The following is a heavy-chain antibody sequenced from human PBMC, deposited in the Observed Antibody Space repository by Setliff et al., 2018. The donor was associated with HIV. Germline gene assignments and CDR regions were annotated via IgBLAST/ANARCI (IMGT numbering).Heavy chain of an antibody. CDR3: ARVSRLHPFDP. J-gene: IGHJ5*02. CDR2: IYYTGIP. Sequence: PSETLSLTCTVSGTSINSRYWSWIRQTPGKGLQWIGLIYYTGIPTYNPSLEGRITMSVDRSKNQFSLRLTSVTAADTAMYYCARVSRLHPFDPWGQGTLVTVSS. V-gene: IGHV4-59*11. D-gene: IGHD2-15*01. CDR1: GTSINSRY.